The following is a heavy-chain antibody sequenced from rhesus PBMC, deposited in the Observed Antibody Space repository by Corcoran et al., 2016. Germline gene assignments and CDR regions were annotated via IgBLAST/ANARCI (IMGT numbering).Heavy chain of an antibody. CDR1: GFTFSNSG. Sequence: EVKLVESGAGLVQPGGARRVSWAASGFTFSNSGMSGVRKAPGKGLDWVARIKRKADVDTADYAASVKGRFTISRDDSKNTLYLQMNSLKTEDTAVYYCTTFSTGDYWGQGVLVTVSS. CDR3: TTFSTGDY. V-gene: IGHV3-30*02. CDR2: IKRKADVDTA. J-gene: IGHJ4*01. D-gene: IGHD3-34*01.